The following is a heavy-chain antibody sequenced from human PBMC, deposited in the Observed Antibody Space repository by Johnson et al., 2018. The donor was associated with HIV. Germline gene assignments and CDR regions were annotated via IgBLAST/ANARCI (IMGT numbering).Heavy chain of an antibody. J-gene: IGHJ3*02. CDR1: GFTFSSYW. Sequence: VQLVESGGGLVQPGGSLRLSCAASGFTFSSYWMSWVRQAPGKGLEWVANIKEDGSEKYYVDSVKGRFTISRDNAKNSLYLQMSSLRAADTAVYYCTRDRRQFWEWLSDGFDIWGQGTMVTVSS. CDR3: TRDRRQFWEWLSDGFDI. D-gene: IGHD3-3*01. CDR2: IKEDGSEK. V-gene: IGHV3-7*01.